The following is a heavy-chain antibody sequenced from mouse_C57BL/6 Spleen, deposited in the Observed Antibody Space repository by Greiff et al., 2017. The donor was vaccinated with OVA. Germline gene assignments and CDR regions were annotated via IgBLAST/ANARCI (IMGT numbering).Heavy chain of an antibody. CDR1: GYTFTSYW. J-gene: IGHJ2*01. Sequence: QVQLQQPGAELVKPGASVKMSCKASGYTFTSYWITWVKQRPGQGLEWIGDIYPGSGSTNYNEKFKSKATLTVDTSSSTAYMQLSSLTSEDSAVYYGARFPMTTVVAEYFDYWGQGTTLTVSS. CDR3: ARFPMTTVVAEYFDY. V-gene: IGHV1-55*01. CDR2: IYPGSGST. D-gene: IGHD1-1*01.